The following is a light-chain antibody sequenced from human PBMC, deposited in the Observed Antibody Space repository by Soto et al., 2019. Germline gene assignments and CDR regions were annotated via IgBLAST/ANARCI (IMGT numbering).Light chain of an antibody. V-gene: IGKV3-20*01. Sequence: LTQSPDSQSVSPGERVALACRASQSVSSIYLAWFQQKPGQATRLLMYGASSRATGIPDWFSSSRSAKDFGLPIPRLEPEDLAVYYCQQYASSRTFGQGTKVDIK. CDR3: QQYASSRT. CDR2: GAS. CDR1: QSVSSIY. J-gene: IGKJ1*01.